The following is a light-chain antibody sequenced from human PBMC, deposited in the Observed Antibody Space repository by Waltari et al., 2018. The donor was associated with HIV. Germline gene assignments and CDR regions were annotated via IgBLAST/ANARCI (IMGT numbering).Light chain of an antibody. Sequence: QSALTQPASVSGSPGQSITISCTGTSCDVGGRNYVSWYQQHPGKAPKLLIYEVSNRPSGVSNRFSGSKSGNTASMTISGLQAEDEADYYCNSYRSSTTPCVFGTGTKVTVL. V-gene: IGLV2-14*01. CDR2: EVS. CDR1: SCDVGGRNY. CDR3: NSYRSSTTPCV. J-gene: IGLJ1*01.